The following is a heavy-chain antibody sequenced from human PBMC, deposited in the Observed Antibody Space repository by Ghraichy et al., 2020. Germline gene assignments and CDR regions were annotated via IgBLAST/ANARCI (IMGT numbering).Heavy chain of an antibody. D-gene: IGHD1-26*01. CDR3: ARDSGSQLDAFDI. J-gene: IGHJ3*02. V-gene: IGHV4-59*01. CDR2: NYYSGST. Sequence: SETLSLTCTVSGGSISSYYWSWIRQPPGKGLEWIGYNYYSGSTNYNPSLKSRVTISVDTSKNQFPLKLSSVTAADTAVYYCARDSGSQLDAFDIWGQGTMVTVSS. CDR1: GGSISSYY.